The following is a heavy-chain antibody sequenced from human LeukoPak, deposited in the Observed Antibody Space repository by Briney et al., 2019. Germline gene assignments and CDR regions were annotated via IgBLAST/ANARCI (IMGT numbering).Heavy chain of an antibody. CDR1: GYTFTSYY. D-gene: IGHD1-26*01. CDR2: INPSGGST. V-gene: IGHV1-46*01. CDR3: ARAEGVEMVGATVFDY. Sequence: GASVKVSCKASGYTFTSYYMHWVRQAPGQGLEWMGIINPSGGSTSYAQKFQGRVTMTRDMSTSTVYMELSSLRSEDTAVYYCARAEGVEMVGATVFDYWGQGTLVTVSS. J-gene: IGHJ4*02.